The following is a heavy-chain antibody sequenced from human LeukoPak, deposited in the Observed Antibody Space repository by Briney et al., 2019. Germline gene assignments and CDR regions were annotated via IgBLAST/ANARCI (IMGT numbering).Heavy chain of an antibody. D-gene: IGHD2-2*01. CDR3: ARSPGLLYAFDI. CDR1: GFTFSSYE. CDR2: ISSSGSTI. V-gene: IGHV3-48*03. J-gene: IGHJ3*02. Sequence: QTGGSLRLSCAASGFTFSSYEMNWVRQAPGKGLEWVSYISSSGSTIYYADSVKGRFTISRDNAKNSLYLQMNSLRAEDTAVYYCARSPGLLYAFDIWGQGTMVTVSS.